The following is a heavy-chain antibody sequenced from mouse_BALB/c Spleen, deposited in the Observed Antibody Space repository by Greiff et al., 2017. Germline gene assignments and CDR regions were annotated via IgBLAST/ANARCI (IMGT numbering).Heavy chain of an antibody. CDR2: INPNNGGT. CDR1: GYTFTDYN. Sequence: VHVKQSGPELVKPGASVKIPCKASGYTFTDYNMDWVKQSHGKSLEWIGDINPNNGGTIYNQKFKGKATLTVDKSSSTAYMELRSLTSEDTAVYYCAFHYYGYFDYWGQGTTLTVSS. CDR3: AFHYYGYFDY. V-gene: IGHV1-18*01. J-gene: IGHJ2*01. D-gene: IGHD1-2*01.